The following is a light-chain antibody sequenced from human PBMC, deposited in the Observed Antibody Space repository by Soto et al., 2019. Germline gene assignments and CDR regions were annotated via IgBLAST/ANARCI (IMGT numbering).Light chain of an antibody. Sequence: EIEMTQSPATLSVSPGERATLSCRASQSVDDNLAWYQQKPGQAPRLLIYGASTRATGIPARFSGSGSGTEFTLTISSLQSEDFAVYYCQQYNDWPPLTFGGGTNVEIK. CDR1: QSVDDN. CDR3: QQYNDWPPLT. J-gene: IGKJ4*01. CDR2: GAS. V-gene: IGKV3-15*01.